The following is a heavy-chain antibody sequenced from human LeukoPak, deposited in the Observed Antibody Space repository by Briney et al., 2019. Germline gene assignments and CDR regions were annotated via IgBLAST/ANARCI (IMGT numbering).Heavy chain of an antibody. CDR2: IWYDGSNK. V-gene: IGHV3-33*01. D-gene: IGHD3-16*02. CDR1: GFTFSSYG. Sequence: GRSLRPSCAASGFTFSSYGMHWVRQAPGKGLEWVAVIWYDGSNKYYADSVKGRFTISRDNSKNTLYLQMNSLRAEDTAVYYCARDLVWGSYRYMDYWGQGTLVTVSS. CDR3: ARDLVWGSYRYMDY. J-gene: IGHJ4*02.